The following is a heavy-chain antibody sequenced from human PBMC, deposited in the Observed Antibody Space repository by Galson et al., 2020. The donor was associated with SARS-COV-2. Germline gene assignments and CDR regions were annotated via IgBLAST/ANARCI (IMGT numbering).Heavy chain of an antibody. CDR2: ISYDGNEK. Sequence: GESLKISCVASGFFFEDFGMHWVSQTPGRGLELVAVISYDGNEKYYAESVKGRFTISRDNSKNTLYLQMNSLRGEDTAVYYCAKEMTTVTASDCWGRGTLVTVSS. CDR3: AKEMTTVTASDC. J-gene: IGHJ4*02. CDR1: GFFFEDFG. D-gene: IGHD4-17*01. V-gene: IGHV3-30*18.